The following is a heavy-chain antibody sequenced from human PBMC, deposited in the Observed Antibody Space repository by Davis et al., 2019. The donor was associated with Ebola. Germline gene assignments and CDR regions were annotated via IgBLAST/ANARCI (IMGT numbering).Heavy chain of an antibody. V-gene: IGHV4-30-2*01. CDR1: GGSISSGGYS. Sequence: LRLSCAVSGGSISSGGYSWSWIRQPPGKGLEWIGYIYHSGSTYYNPSLKSRVTISVDRSKNQFSLKLSSVNAADTAVYYCARGKPFGSSFWFDPWGQGTLVTVSS. D-gene: IGHD6-13*01. CDR3: ARGKPFGSSFWFDP. J-gene: IGHJ5*02. CDR2: IYHSGST.